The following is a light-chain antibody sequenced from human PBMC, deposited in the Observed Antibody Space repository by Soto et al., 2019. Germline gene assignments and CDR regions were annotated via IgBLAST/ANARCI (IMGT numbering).Light chain of an antibody. J-gene: IGKJ1*01. CDR1: QSISTW. Sequence: IQMTQSPSTLSASVGDRVTITCRASQSISTWLAWYQQKPGKAPKLVIYDASTLQRGVPSRFSGGGSGTQFTLTNSSLQPEDFATYYCQQYETFSGTFGQGTKVDIK. V-gene: IGKV1-5*01. CDR2: DAS. CDR3: QQYETFSGT.